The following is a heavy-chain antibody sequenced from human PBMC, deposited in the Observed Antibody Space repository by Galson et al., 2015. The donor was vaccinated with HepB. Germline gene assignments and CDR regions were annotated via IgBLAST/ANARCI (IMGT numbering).Heavy chain of an antibody. CDR3: AKDGIMVSNNPYQLHF. J-gene: IGHJ4*02. CDR2: ITSNGGRT. CDR1: GFTFSRYA. Sequence: SLRLSCAASGFTFSRYAMTWVRQAPGKGLEWISSITSNGGRTFYTNSVKGRFTISRDNSRNTVVLQLSSLRPEDTAVYYCAKDGIMVSNNPYQLHFWGQGTLVSVPS. V-gene: IGHV3-23*01. D-gene: IGHD2-8*01.